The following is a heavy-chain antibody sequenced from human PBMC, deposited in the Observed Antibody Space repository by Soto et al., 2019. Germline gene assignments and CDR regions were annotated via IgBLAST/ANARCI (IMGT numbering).Heavy chain of an antibody. Sequence: GASVKVSCKASGYTFTSYYMHWVRQAPGQGLEWKGIINPSGGSTSYAQKFQGRVTMTRDTSTSTVYMELSSLRSEDTAVYYCARVIPRYYDSSGYFGPYDAFDIWGQGTMVTVSS. CDR3: ARVIPRYYDSSGYFGPYDAFDI. D-gene: IGHD3-22*01. CDR1: GYTFTSYY. CDR2: INPSGGST. V-gene: IGHV1-46*01. J-gene: IGHJ3*02.